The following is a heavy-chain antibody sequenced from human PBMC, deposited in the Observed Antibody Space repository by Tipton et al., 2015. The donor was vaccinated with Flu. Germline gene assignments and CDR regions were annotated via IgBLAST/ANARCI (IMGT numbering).Heavy chain of an antibody. V-gene: IGHV4-34*01. D-gene: IGHD5-24*01. J-gene: IGHJ4*02. CDR3: ARRLRRWLQLPYYFDY. Sequence: LRLSCAVYGGSFSGYYWSWIRQPPGKGLEWIGEINHSGSTNHNPSLKSRVTISVDTSKNQFSLKLSSVTAADTAVYYCARRLRRWLQLPYYFDYWGQGTLVTVSS. CDR2: INHSGST. CDR1: GGSFSGYY.